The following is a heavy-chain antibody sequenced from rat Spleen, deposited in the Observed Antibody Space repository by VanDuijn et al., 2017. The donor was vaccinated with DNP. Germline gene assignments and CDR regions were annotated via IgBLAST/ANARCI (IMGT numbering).Heavy chain of an antibody. CDR1: GFTFNNYW. Sequence: EVQLVESGGGLVQPGRSTKLSCVASGFTFNNYWMTWIRQVPGKGLEWVASITSSGGSIYYPDSVKGRFTISRDDAKNTLYLQMNSLRSEDTATYYCAARYSTSWFAYWGQGTLVTVSS. CDR2: ITSSGGSI. J-gene: IGHJ3*01. V-gene: IGHV5-31*01. CDR3: AARYSTSWFAY. D-gene: IGHD1-11*01.